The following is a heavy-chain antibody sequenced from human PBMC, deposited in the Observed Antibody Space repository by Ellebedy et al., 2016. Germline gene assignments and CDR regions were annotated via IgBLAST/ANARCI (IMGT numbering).Heavy chain of an antibody. CDR1: GFIFSSYA. D-gene: IGHD3-9*01. CDR2: ISGSGGST. J-gene: IGHJ4*02. V-gene: IGHV3-23*01. Sequence: GGSLRLSCTAYGFIFSSYAMSWVRQAPGKGLEWVSGISGSGGSTDYADSVKGRFTISRDSSKSTLYLQMNSLTGEDTATYYCVKSLGFDWPLQFYYWGQGNLVTVSS. CDR3: VKSLGFDWPLQFYY.